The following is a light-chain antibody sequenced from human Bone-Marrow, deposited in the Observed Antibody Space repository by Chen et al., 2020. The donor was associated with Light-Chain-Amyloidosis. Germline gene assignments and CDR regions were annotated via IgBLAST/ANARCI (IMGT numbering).Light chain of an antibody. CDR3: SSYTSSSAPVV. J-gene: IGLJ2*01. V-gene: IGLV2-14*03. CDR1: SSDVGGYDY. CDR2: DVR. Sequence: QSALTQPASVSASPGQSITIYCTGSSSDVGGYDYVSWYQQHPGKAPKLLIYDVRIRPSGVSNRFSGSKSGNTASLAISGLLTEDAAAYYCSSYTSSSAPVVFGGGTKLTVL.